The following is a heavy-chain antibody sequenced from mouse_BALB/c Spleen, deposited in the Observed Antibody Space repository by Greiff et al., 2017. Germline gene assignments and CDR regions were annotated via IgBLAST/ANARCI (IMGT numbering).Heavy chain of an antibody. Sequence: VQLQHSGPELVKPGASVKMSCKASGYTFTDYNMHWVKQSHGKSLEWIGYIYPYNGGTGYNQKFKSKATLTVDNSSSTAYMELRSLTSEDSAVYYCARGWLHRYFDVWGAGTTVTVSS. CDR1: GYTFTDYN. V-gene: IGHV1S29*02. J-gene: IGHJ1*01. D-gene: IGHD2-3*01. CDR2: IYPYNGGT. CDR3: ARGWLHRYFDV.